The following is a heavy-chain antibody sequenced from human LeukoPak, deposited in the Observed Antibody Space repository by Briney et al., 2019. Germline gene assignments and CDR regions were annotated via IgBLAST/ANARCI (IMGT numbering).Heavy chain of an antibody. CDR2: INHSGST. Sequence: SETLSLTCAVYGGSFSGYYWSWIRQPPGKGLEWIGEINHSGSTNYNPSLKSRVTISVDTSKNQFSLKLGSVTAADTAVYYCASLHNLGDGYNPKIPWGQGTLVTVSS. CDR3: ASLHNLGDGYNPKIP. CDR1: GGSFSGYY. D-gene: IGHD5-24*01. V-gene: IGHV4-34*01. J-gene: IGHJ5*02.